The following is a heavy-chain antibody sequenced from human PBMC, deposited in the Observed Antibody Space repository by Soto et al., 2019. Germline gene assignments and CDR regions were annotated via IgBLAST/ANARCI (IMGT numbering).Heavy chain of an antibody. Sequence: SETLSLTCTVSGGSIRSSSYYWGWIRQPPGKGLEWIGSIYYSGSTYYNPSLKSRVTISVDTSKNQFSLKLSSVTAADTAVYYCATTSGSYYGGGWFDPWGQGTLVTVSS. D-gene: IGHD1-26*01. CDR3: ATTSGSYYGGGWFDP. CDR2: IYYSGST. V-gene: IGHV4-39*01. CDR1: GGSIRSSSYY. J-gene: IGHJ5*02.